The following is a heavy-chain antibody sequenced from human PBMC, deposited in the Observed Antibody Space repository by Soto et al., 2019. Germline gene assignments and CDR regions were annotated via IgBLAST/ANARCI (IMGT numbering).Heavy chain of an antibody. CDR1: GGSISSGDYY. V-gene: IGHV4-30-4*01. D-gene: IGHD3-3*01. J-gene: IGHJ6*02. Sequence: SETLSLTCTVSGGSISSGDYYWSWIRQPPGKGLEWIGYIYYSGSTYYNPSLKSRVTISVDTSKNQFSLKLSSVTAADTAVYYCAREYVGTIFAVVTRYYGMDVWGQGTTVTV. CDR3: AREYVGTIFAVVTRYYGMDV. CDR2: IYYSGST.